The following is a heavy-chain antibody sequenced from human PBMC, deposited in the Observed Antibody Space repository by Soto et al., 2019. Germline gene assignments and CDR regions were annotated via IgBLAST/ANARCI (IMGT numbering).Heavy chain of an antibody. CDR2: ISSSSAFI. Sequence: EVKLVESGGGLVQPGVSLRLACTASGFTFSDYSMNWVRQAPGKGLEWVSAISSSSAFIYYADSVKGRFTVSRDNAKNSLDLQMISLRAEDTAVYSCAREIVGIAMIDSWGQGTLVTVSS. CDR1: GFTFSDYS. J-gene: IGHJ4*02. CDR3: AREIVGIAMIDS. D-gene: IGHD3-22*01. V-gene: IGHV3-21*01.